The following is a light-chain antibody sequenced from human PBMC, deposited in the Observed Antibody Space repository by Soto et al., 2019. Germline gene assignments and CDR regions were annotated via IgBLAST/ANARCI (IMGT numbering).Light chain of an antibody. CDR1: QDINTY. CDR2: DTS. J-gene: IGKJ4*01. V-gene: IGKV1-33*01. Sequence: DIQMTQSPSSLSASVGDRVTITCQASQDINTYLIWYQQKPGKAPKLLIYDTSKLETGIPSRYRGVASSTEFKHTVNSLLREGMATYSCQHYDTPQLIFSGRPKVEL. CDR3: QHYDTPQLI.